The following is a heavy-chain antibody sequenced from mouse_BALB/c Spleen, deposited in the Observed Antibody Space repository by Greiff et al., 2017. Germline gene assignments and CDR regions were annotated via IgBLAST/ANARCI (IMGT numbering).Heavy chain of an antibody. CDR1: GFTFSSYA. CDR2: ISSGGST. J-gene: IGHJ4*01. Sequence: EVKVVESGGGLVKPGGSLKLSCAASGFTFSSYAMSWVRQTPEKRLEWVASISSGGSTYYPDSVKGQFTISRDNARNILYLQMSSLRSEDTAMYYCARGRGYDGYAMDYWGQGTSVTVSS. V-gene: IGHV5-6-5*01. D-gene: IGHD2-2*01. CDR3: ARGRGYDGYAMDY.